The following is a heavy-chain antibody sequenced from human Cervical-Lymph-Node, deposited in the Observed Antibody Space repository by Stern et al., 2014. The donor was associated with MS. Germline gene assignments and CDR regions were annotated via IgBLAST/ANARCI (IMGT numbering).Heavy chain of an antibody. Sequence: QVQLVQSGSELKKPGASVTVSCKASGYTFTKYLIHWMRQAPGQGLEWMGWINANTGAPMYARDFAGRFVFSLDTSVNTASLQISRLKTEDTAVYYCARDMSDFWSDYGHNWFDPWGQGTLVTVSS. J-gene: IGHJ5*02. CDR2: INANTGAP. D-gene: IGHD3-3*01. V-gene: IGHV7-4-1*02. CDR3: ARDMSDFWSDYGHNWFDP. CDR1: GYTFTKYL.